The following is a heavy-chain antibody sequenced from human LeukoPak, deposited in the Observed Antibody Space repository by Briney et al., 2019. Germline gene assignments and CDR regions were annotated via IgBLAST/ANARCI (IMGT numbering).Heavy chain of an antibody. J-gene: IGHJ3*02. CDR3: ARYSSSWSDGNAFDI. D-gene: IGHD6-13*01. Sequence: PSETLSLTCTVSGGSISSYYWSWIRQPPGKGLEWIGYIYYSGSTNYNPSLKSRVTISVDTSKNQFSLKLSSVTAADTAVYYCARYSSSWSDGNAFDIWGQGTMVTVSS. CDR2: IYYSGST. V-gene: IGHV4-59*08. CDR1: GGSISSYY.